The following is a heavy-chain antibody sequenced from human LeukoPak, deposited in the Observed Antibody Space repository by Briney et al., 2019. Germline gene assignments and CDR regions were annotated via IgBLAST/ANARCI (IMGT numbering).Heavy chain of an antibody. CDR1: GFTFSSYA. Sequence: PGGSLRLSCAASGFTFSSYAMSWIRQPPGKGLEWIGEINHSGSTNYNPSLKSRVTISVDTSKNQFSLKLSPVTAADTAVYYCARERESYSSGWYWGYFDYWGQGTLVTVSS. V-gene: IGHV4-34*01. D-gene: IGHD6-19*01. J-gene: IGHJ4*02. CDR2: INHSGST. CDR3: ARERESYSSGWYWGYFDY.